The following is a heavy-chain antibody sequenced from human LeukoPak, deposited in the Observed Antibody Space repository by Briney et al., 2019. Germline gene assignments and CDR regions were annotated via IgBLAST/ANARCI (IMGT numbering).Heavy chain of an antibody. CDR2: IYYSGST. CDR3: ARERIGEYDILTGYLRGPNAWFDY. V-gene: IGHV4-31*03. J-gene: IGHJ4*02. D-gene: IGHD3-9*01. CDR1: GGSISSGGYY. Sequence: SETLSLTCTVSGGSISSGGYYWSWIRQHPGKGLEWIGYIYYSGSTYYNPSLKSRVTISVDTSKNQFSLKLSSVTAADTAVYFWARERIGEYDILTGYLRGPNAWFDYWGQGTLVTVSS.